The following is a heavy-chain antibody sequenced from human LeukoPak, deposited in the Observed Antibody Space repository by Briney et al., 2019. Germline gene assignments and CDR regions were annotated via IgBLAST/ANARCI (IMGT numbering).Heavy chain of an antibody. V-gene: IGHV3-23*01. J-gene: IGHJ4*02. CDR2: ISGSGGST. CDR3: AKATWQYYYDSSGSSY. CDR1: GFTFSSYA. D-gene: IGHD3-22*01. Sequence: GGSLRLSCAASGFTFSSYAMSWVRQAPGKGLEWVSAISGSGGSTYYADSVKGRFTIPRDNSKNTLYLQMNSLRAEDTAVYYCAKATWQYYYDSSGSSYWGQGTLVTVSS.